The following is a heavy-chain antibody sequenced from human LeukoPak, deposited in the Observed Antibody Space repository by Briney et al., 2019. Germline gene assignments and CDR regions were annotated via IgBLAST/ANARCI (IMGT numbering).Heavy chain of an antibody. D-gene: IGHD6-13*01. J-gene: IGHJ5*02. CDR3: ARSLPPGSSWPDNWFDP. Sequence: SETLSLTCTVSGGSISTYYWNWIRQPPGKGLEWIGYIYHSGSTYYNPSLKSRVTISVDRSKNQFSLKLSSVTAADTAVYYCARSLPPGSSWPDNWFDPWGQGTLVTVSS. CDR1: GGSISTYY. V-gene: IGHV4-59*12. CDR2: IYHSGST.